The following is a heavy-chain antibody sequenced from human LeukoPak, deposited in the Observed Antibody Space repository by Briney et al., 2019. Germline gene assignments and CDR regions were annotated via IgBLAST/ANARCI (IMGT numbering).Heavy chain of an antibody. CDR2: IDTDGSST. J-gene: IGHJ4*02. CDR1: GFTFSSYW. CDR3: ARGMTYYYGSGKFDY. D-gene: IGHD3-10*01. Sequence: GGSLRLSCAASGFTFSSYWMHWVRQAPGKGLVWVSRIDTDGSSTSYADSVKGRFTISRDNAKNTLYLQMNSLRAEDTAVYYCARGMTYYYGSGKFDYWGQGSLVTVSS. V-gene: IGHV3-74*01.